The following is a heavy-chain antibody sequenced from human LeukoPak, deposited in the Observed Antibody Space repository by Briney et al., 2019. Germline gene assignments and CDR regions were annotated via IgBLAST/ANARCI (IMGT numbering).Heavy chain of an antibody. CDR2: INHSGST. Sequence: SQTLSLTCTVSGGSISSGGYYWSWIRQPPGKGLEWIGEINHSGSTNYNPSLKSRVTISVDTSKNQFSLKLSSVTAADAAVYYCARGRPLFDYWGQGTLVTVSS. CDR3: ARGRPLFDY. CDR1: GGSISSGGYY. J-gene: IGHJ4*02. V-gene: IGHV4-30-2*01.